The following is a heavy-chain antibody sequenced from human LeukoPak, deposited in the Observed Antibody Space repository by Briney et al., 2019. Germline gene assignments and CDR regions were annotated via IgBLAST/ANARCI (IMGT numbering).Heavy chain of an antibody. V-gene: IGHV1-2*02. CDR2: INPNSGGT. J-gene: IGHJ4*01. D-gene: IGHD3-9*01. CDR1: GYTFTGYY. Sequence: ASVKVSCKASGYTFTGYYMHWVRQAPGQGLEWMGWINPNSGGTNYAQKFQGRVTMTRDTSISTAYMELSRLRSDDTAVYYCAREGYDNLTGSRNPSFDYLGQGTLVTGSP. CDR3: AREGYDNLTGSRNPSFDY.